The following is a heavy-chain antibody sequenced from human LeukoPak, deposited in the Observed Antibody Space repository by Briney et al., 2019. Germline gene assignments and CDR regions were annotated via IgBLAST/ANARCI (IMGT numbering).Heavy chain of an antibody. CDR2: IYSGGST. CDR3: SKSPGQGIVGSSPAYNYYMDV. Sequence: GGSLRLSCAASGFTVSSNYMSWVRQAPGKGLEWVSIIYSGGSTYYTDSVKGRFTISRDNSKNTLYLHVNSLRAEDTAVYYCSKSPGQGIVGSSPAYNYYMDVWGKGTTVTVSS. J-gene: IGHJ6*03. CDR1: GFTVSSNY. D-gene: IGHD1-26*01. V-gene: IGHV3-53*01.